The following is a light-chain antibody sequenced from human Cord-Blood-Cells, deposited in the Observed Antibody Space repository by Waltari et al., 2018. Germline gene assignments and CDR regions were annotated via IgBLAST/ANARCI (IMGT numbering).Light chain of an antibody. CDR1: QSVSSY. V-gene: IGKV3-11*01. Sequence: EIVLTQSPATLSLSPGERATLSCRASQSVSSYLAWYEQKPGQAPRHLIYDASNTATGIPARFSGSGSGTDFTLTISSLEPEDFAVYYCQQRSNWLTFGGGTKVEIK. J-gene: IGKJ4*01. CDR3: QQRSNWLT. CDR2: DAS.